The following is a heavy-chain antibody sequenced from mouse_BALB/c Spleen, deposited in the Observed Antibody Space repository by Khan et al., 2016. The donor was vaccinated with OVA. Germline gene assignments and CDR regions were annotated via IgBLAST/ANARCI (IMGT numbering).Heavy chain of an antibody. CDR2: IWSGGTT. Sequence: QVQLKQSGPGLVQPSQSLSITCTVSGFSLTTYGVHWVRQSPGKGLEWLGVIWSGGTTDYNAAFISRLSINKDNSKSQVFFKMNSLQPDDTAMYYCARNSYMYDFTYWGQGTLVTVSA. V-gene: IGHV2-2*01. J-gene: IGHJ3*01. CDR3: ARNSYMYDFTY. CDR1: GFSLTTYG. D-gene: IGHD2-14*01.